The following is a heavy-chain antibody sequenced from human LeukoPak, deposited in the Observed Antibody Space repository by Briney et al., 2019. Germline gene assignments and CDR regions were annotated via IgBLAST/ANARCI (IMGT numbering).Heavy chain of an antibody. CDR1: GFTFSSYE. V-gene: IGHV3-48*03. CDR3: ARERDGYNADFDY. J-gene: IGHJ4*02. CDR2: ISSSGSTT. Sequence: GGSLRLSCAASGFTFSSYEMNWVRQAPGKGLEWVSYISSSGSTTYNADSVKGRFTISRDNAKNSLYLQMNSLRAEDTAVYYCARERDGYNADFDYWGQGTLVTVSS. D-gene: IGHD5-24*01.